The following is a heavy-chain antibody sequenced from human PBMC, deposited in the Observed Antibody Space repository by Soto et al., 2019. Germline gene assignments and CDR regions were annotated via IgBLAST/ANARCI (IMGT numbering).Heavy chain of an antibody. Sequence: PGGSLRLSCAASGFTFSSYGMHWVRQAPGKGLEWVAVIWYDGSNKYYADSVKGRFTISRDNSKNTLYLQMNSLRAEDTAVYYCARDIAVAGLIPFDYWGQGTLVTVSS. CDR2: IWYDGSNK. CDR3: ARDIAVAGLIPFDY. D-gene: IGHD6-19*01. CDR1: GFTFSSYG. J-gene: IGHJ4*02. V-gene: IGHV3-33*01.